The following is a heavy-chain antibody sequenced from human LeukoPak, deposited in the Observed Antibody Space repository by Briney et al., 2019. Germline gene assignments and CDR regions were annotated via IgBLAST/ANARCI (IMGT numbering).Heavy chain of an antibody. D-gene: IGHD3-22*01. CDR3: ARGRGRYYDSSGYPGYFDY. Sequence: SETLSLTCAVYGGSFGGYYWSWIRQPPGKGLEWIGEINHSGSTNYNPSLKSRVTISVDTSKNQFSLKLSSVTTADTAVYYCARGRGRYYDSSGYPGYFDYWGQGTLVTVSS. CDR1: GGSFGGYY. J-gene: IGHJ4*02. V-gene: IGHV4-34*01. CDR2: INHSGST.